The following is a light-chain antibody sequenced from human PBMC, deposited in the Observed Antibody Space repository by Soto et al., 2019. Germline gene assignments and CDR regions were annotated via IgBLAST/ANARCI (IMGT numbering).Light chain of an antibody. CDR2: LGS. Sequence: DIVMSQYPRSLPVTPGEPASISCRSSQSLLHSNGYNYLDWYLQKPGQSPQLLIYLGSNRASGVPDRFSGSGSGTDFTLKSSRVEAEDVGVYYCRQPRQLWTFGQVTKVDI. J-gene: IGKJ1*01. CDR1: QSLLHSNGYNY. V-gene: IGKV2-28*01. CDR3: RQPRQLWT.